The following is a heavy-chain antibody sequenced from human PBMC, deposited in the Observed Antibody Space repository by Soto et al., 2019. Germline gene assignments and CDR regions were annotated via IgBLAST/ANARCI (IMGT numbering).Heavy chain of an antibody. Sequence: LRLSCVASGFTFSNYAMHWVLQAPGKGLGWVAVISSDGSEKYYLDSVRDRFAISRDNSKNTLYLQMNNLRPEDTAMYYCANSWTTLTTGFDFWGQGALVTVSS. CDR3: ANSWTTLTTGFDF. D-gene: IGHD4-17*01. CDR1: GFTFSNYA. CDR2: ISSDGSEK. V-gene: IGHV3-30*18. J-gene: IGHJ4*02.